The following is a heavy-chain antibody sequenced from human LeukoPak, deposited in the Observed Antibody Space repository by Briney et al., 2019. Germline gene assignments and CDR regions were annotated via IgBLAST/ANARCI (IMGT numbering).Heavy chain of an antibody. Sequence: PSETLSLTCAVSGGSISINNWWTWVRQPPGKGLEWIGEIYHSGSTNYNPSLKSRVTISVDKSKNQFSLKLSSVTAADTAVYYCARKGDDIHYFDYWGQGTLVTVSS. CDR3: ARKGDDIHYFDY. D-gene: IGHD3-10*01. V-gene: IGHV4-4*02. CDR1: GGSISINNW. CDR2: IYHSGST. J-gene: IGHJ4*02.